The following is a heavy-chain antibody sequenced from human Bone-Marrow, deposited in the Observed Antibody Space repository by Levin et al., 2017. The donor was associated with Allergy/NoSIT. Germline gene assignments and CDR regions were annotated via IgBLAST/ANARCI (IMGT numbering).Heavy chain of an antibody. CDR3: ARVTSIGSGGYYYDH. CDR2: ISDHGGNT. Sequence: GGSLRLSCAASGFTFSSYGMHWVRQAPGKGLDYVSAISDHGGNTYYANSVKGRFTISRDNSRNTLYLQMSSLRADDMAVYYCARVTSIGSGGYYYDHWGQGTLVTVSS. V-gene: IGHV3-64*01. CDR1: GFTFSSYG. D-gene: IGHD3-10*01. J-gene: IGHJ4*02.